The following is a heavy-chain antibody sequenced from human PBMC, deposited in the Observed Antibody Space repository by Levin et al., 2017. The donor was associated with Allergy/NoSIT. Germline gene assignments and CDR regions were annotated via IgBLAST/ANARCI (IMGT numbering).Heavy chain of an antibody. CDR1: AFTFSDYY. CDR3: ARVSYESGTYFDS. J-gene: IGHJ4*02. D-gene: IGHD3-10*01. CDR2: ISTSGAPI. V-gene: IGHV3-11*01. Sequence: GGSLRLSCGASAFTFSDYYMTWIRQAPGKGLEWISSISTSGAPIYYADSVKGRFTISRDNAKNSLYLQMNSLRVEDTAVYFCARVSYESGTYFDSWGQGTLVTVPS.